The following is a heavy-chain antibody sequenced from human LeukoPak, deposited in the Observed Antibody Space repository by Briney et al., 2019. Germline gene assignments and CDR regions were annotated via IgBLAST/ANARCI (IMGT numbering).Heavy chain of an antibody. V-gene: IGHV4-4*02. J-gene: IGHJ6*03. CDR2: IYHSGST. D-gene: IGHD3-10*01. CDR1: GGSISSSNW. Sequence: SGTLSLTCAVSGGSISSSNWWSWVRQPPGKGLEWIGEIYHSGSTNYNPSLKSRVTISVDTSENQFSLKLSSVTAADTAVYYGARHVGEGGFGELLTYSYYFYMDVWGKGTTVTISS. CDR3: ARHVGEGGFGELLTYSYYFYMDV.